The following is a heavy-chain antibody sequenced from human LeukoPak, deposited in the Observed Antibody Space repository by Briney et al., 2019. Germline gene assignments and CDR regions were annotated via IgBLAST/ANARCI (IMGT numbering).Heavy chain of an antibody. V-gene: IGHV6-1*01. D-gene: IGHD4-23*01. J-gene: IGHJ4*02. CDR2: TYYRSNWYN. Sequence: SQTLSLTFAISGDSVSIKSATWNWVRQSPTRGLEWLGRTYYRSNWYNDYTVSVKSRIIINPDTSKNQFSLQLSSVTPEDTALYYCARGYDGNIDYWGQGTLVTVSS. CDR3: ARGYDGNIDY. CDR1: GDSVSIKSAT.